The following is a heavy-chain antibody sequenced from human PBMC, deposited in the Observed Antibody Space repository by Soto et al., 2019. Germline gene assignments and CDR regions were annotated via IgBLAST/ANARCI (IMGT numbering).Heavy chain of an antibody. Sequence: QVQLQESGPGLVKPSQTLSLTCTVSGGSISSGGYYWSWIRQHPGKGLEWIGYIHYRGSTYYNPSLKSRVTISVDTSKNQFSLKLSSVTAADTAVYYCARGRVDYGDYYSYFDYWGQGTLVTVSS. D-gene: IGHD4-17*01. J-gene: IGHJ4*02. CDR1: GGSISSGGYY. V-gene: IGHV4-31*03. CDR2: IHYRGST. CDR3: ARGRVDYGDYYSYFDY.